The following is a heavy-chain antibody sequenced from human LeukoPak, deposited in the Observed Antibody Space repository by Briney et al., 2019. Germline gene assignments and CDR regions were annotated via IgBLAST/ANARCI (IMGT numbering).Heavy chain of an antibody. J-gene: IGHJ4*02. V-gene: IGHV4-39*02. Sequence: SETLSLTCIVSGGSTSGGNYYWGWIRRPPGKGLEWIGGISSSGNTYYNPSLKSRITISIDTSKNHFSLKLSSVTAADTAVYYCARDGQGLDYWGQGTLVTVSS. CDR1: GGSTSGGNYY. CDR2: ISSSGNT. CDR3: ARDGQGLDY.